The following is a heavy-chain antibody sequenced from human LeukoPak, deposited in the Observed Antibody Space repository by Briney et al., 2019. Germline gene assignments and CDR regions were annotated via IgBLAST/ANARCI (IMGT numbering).Heavy chain of an antibody. V-gene: IGHV3-21*01. D-gene: IGHD6-19*01. Sequence: GGGLRLCCSASGFTFISYMMYWGRQTPGKGLEWVCTISSSSIYIYYADSVNSRFTTSRENVKSPMYLQMNSLSAADTAVYYCARVGGDSSGWYGYWGQGTLVTVSS. CDR1: GFTFISYM. CDR3: ARVGGDSSGWYGY. CDR2: ISSSSIYI. J-gene: IGHJ4*02.